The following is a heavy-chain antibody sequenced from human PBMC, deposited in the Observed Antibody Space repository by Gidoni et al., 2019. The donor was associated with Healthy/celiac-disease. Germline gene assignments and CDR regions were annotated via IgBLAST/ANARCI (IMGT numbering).Heavy chain of an antibody. Sequence: EVQLVESGGGLVQPGRSLRLYCSASGFTFDEYAMHWVRQVPGKGLEWVSGISWNSGSIGYADSVKCRFTISRDNAKNSLYLQMNSLRAEDTALYYCAKDMGAAAGTVYYYGMDVWGQGTTVTVSS. V-gene: IGHV3-9*01. CDR2: ISWNSGSI. CDR3: AKDMGAAAGTVYYYGMDV. J-gene: IGHJ6*02. D-gene: IGHD6-13*01. CDR1: GFTFDEYA.